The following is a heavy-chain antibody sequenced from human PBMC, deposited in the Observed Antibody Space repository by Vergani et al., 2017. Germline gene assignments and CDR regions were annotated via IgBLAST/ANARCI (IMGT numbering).Heavy chain of an antibody. CDR2: ISYDGSNN. D-gene: IGHD1-14*01. CDR3: AKDQNQALPY. CDR1: GFTSSTSG. Sequence: QVQLVESGGGVFQPGRSLRLSCAAPGFTSSTSGMPWVRQDPGKGLEGVAVISYDGSNNYYADSVKGRVTISRDKSKNTLYLQMNSLRAEDTAVYYCAKDQNQALPYWGQGTLVTVSS. V-gene: IGHV3-30*18. J-gene: IGHJ4*02.